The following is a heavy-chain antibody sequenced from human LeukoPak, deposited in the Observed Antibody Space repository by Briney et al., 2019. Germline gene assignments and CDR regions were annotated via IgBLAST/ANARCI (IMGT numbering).Heavy chain of an antibody. D-gene: IGHD5-24*01. Sequence: GASVKVSCKASGGTFSSYAISWVRQAPGQGLEWMGGIIPIFGTANYAQKFQGRVTITTDESTSTAYMELSSLRSEDTAVYYCSRGTEMATIVGYYFDYWGQGTLVTVSS. CDR1: GGTFSSYA. CDR2: IIPIFGTA. CDR3: SRGTEMATIVGYYFDY. J-gene: IGHJ4*02. V-gene: IGHV1-69*05.